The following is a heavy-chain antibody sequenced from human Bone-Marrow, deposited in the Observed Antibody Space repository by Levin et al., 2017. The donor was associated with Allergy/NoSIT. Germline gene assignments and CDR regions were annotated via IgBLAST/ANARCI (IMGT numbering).Heavy chain of an antibody. D-gene: IGHD3/OR15-3a*01. V-gene: IGHV3-23*01. CDR2: ITSSGERT. CDR3: GNHPGVCVDWDCVDV. Sequence: GGSLRLSCAASGLAFSTYAMSWVRQAPGRGLEWVSTITSSGERTYYADSVKGRFTISRDNSKSTLFLYMNSLRADDTAVYYCGNHPGVCVDWDCVDVWGQGTAVTVSS. CDR1: GLAFSTYA. J-gene: IGHJ6*02.